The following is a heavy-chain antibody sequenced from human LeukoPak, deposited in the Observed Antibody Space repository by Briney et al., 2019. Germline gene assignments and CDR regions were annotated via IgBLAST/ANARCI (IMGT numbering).Heavy chain of an antibody. D-gene: IGHD2-15*01. CDR3: AREGYCSGGSCHERFDY. J-gene: IGHJ4*02. Sequence: ASVKVSCKASGYTFTSYDINWVRQATGQGLEWMGWMNPSSGNTGYAQKFQGRVTMTRNTSISTAYMELSSLRSEDTAVYYCAREGYCSGGSCHERFDYWGQGTLVTVSS. CDR2: MNPSSGNT. CDR1: GYTFTSYD. V-gene: IGHV1-8*01.